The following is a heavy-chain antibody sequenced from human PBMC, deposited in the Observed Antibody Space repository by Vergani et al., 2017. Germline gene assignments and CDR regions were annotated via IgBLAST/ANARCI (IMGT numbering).Heavy chain of an antibody. V-gene: IGHV1-2*02. D-gene: IGHD2-2*01. CDR2: INPNSGGT. Sequence: VQLVQSGAEVKTPGASVKVSFKASGYTFTDYFMHWVRQAPGQGLEWMGWINPNSGGTNYAQKFQGRVTMTRDTSISTAYMELSNLRSDDTAVYYCARVGTSSNRDYFDYWGQGTLVTVSS. CDR1: GYTFTDYF. CDR3: ARVGTSSNRDYFDY. J-gene: IGHJ4*02.